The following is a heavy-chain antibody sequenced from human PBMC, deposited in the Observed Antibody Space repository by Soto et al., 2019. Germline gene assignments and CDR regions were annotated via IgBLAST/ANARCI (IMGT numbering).Heavy chain of an antibody. CDR3: ARRHDDYQQARYYYYGMDV. CDR1: GYSFSTYW. CDR2: IDPSDSDT. V-gene: IGHV5-51*01. J-gene: IGHJ6*02. Sequence: GESLKISCKASGYSFSTYWITWVRQVPGKGLEWMGRIDPSDSDTRYSPSFQGQVTISADKSISTAYLQWSSLKASDTAMYYCARRHDDYQQARYYYYGMDVWGQGTTVTVSS. D-gene: IGHD4-17*01.